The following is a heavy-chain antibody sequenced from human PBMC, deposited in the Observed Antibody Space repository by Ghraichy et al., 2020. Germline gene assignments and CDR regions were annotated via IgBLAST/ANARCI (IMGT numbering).Heavy chain of an antibody. D-gene: IGHD6-13*01. J-gene: IGHJ6*02. CDR3: ARLKAGTLSYYYYGMDV. Sequence: SETLSLTCAVYGGSFSGYYWSWIRQPPGKGLEWIGEINHSGSTNYNPSLKSRVTISVDTSKNQFSLKLSSVTAADTAVYYCARLKAGTLSYYYYGMDVWGQGTTVTVSS. CDR1: GGSFSGYY. CDR2: INHSGST. V-gene: IGHV4-34*01.